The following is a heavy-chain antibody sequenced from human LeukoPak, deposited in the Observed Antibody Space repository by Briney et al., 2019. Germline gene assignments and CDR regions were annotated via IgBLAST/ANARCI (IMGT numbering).Heavy chain of an antibody. V-gene: IGHV4-34*01. CDR2: INHSGST. Sequence: PSETLSLTCAVYGGSFSGYYWSWIRQPPGKGLEWIGEINHSGSTNYNPSLKSRVTISVDTSKNQFSLKLSSVTAADTAVYYCARGRGYCSGGSCRSRYFDYWGQGTLVTVSS. D-gene: IGHD2-15*01. CDR1: GGSFSGYY. J-gene: IGHJ4*02. CDR3: ARGRGYCSGGSCRSRYFDY.